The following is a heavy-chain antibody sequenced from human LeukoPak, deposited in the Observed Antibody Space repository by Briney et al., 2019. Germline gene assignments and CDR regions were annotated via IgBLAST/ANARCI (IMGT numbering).Heavy chain of an antibody. CDR3: AKGDPPTYYDILTGQDY. J-gene: IGHJ4*02. D-gene: IGHD3-9*01. CDR2: ISAGGGST. CDR1: GFTFSSYG. Sequence: RPGGSLRLSCAASGFTFSSYGMHWVRQAPGKGLEWVAGISAGGGSTYYADSVKGRFTISRDNSKNMLYLQLNSLRAEDTAVYYCAKGDPPTYYDILTGQDYWGQGTLVTVSS. V-gene: IGHV3-23*01.